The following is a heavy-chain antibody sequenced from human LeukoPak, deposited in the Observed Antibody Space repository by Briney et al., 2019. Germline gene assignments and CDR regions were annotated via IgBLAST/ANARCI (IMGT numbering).Heavy chain of an antibody. CDR1: GYTFTSYG. Sequence: GASVKVSCKASGYTFTSYGISWVRQAPGKGLEWVGGFDPEDGETIYAQKFQGRVTMTEDTSTDTAYMELSSLRSEDTAVYYCATGDGSYLTNYFDYWGQGTLVTVSS. CDR3: ATGDGSYLTNYFDY. CDR2: FDPEDGET. V-gene: IGHV1-24*01. J-gene: IGHJ4*02. D-gene: IGHD1-26*01.